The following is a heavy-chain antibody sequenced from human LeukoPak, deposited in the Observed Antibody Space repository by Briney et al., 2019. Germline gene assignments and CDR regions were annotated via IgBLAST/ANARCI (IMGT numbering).Heavy chain of an antibody. D-gene: IGHD6-19*01. V-gene: IGHV1-8*01. Sequence: ASVKVPCKASGYTFTSYDINWVRQATGQGLEWMGWMNPNSGNTGYAQKLQGRVTMTRNTSISTAYMELSSLRSEDTAVYYCVLISGWHYYFDYWGQGTLVTVSS. CDR3: VLISGWHYYFDY. CDR2: MNPNSGNT. CDR1: GYTFTSYD. J-gene: IGHJ4*02.